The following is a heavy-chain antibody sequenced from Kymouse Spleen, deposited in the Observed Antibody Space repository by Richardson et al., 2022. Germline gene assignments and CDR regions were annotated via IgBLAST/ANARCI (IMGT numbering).Heavy chain of an antibody. V-gene: IGHV3-23*04. CDR3: ASHGYCSSTSCLNWFDP. J-gene: IGHJ5*02. D-gene: IGHD2-2*02. CDR1: GFTFSSYA. CDR2: ISGSGGST. Sequence: EVQLVESGGGLVQPGGSLRLSCAASGFTFSSYAMSWVRQAPGKGLEWVSAISGSGGSTYYADSVKGRFTISRDNSKNTLYLQMNSLRAEDTAVYYCASHGYCSSTSCLNWFDPWGQGTLVTVSS.